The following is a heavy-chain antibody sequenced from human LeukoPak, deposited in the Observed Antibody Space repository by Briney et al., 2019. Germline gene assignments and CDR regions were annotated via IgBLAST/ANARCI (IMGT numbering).Heavy chain of an antibody. D-gene: IGHD3-22*01. CDR3: AXXXXXXXXSGYNNNWFDP. CDR2: INPNSGGT. CDR1: GYTFTGYY. J-gene: IGHJ5*02. V-gene: IGHV1-2*02. Sequence: ASVKVSCKASGYTFTGYYMHWVRQAPGQGLEWMGWINPNSGGTNYAQKFQGRVTMTRDTSISTAYMELSRLRSDDTAVYYCAXXXXXXXXSGYNNNWFDPWGQGTLVTVSS.